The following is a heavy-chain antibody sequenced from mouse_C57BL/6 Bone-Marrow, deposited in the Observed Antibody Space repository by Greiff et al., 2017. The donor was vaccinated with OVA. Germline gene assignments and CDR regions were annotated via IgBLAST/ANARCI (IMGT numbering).Heavy chain of an antibody. CDR3: ARHGDYGSFFDY. D-gene: IGHD1-1*01. CDR2: ISSGGSYP. J-gene: IGHJ2*01. Sequence: DVQLVESGGDLVKPGGSLKLSCAASGFTFSSYGMSWVRQTPDKRLEWVATISSGGSYPYYPDSVKGRFTISRDNAKNTLYLQMSSLKSDDTAMYYCARHGDYGSFFDYWGQGTTLTVSS. V-gene: IGHV5-6*01. CDR1: GFTFSSYG.